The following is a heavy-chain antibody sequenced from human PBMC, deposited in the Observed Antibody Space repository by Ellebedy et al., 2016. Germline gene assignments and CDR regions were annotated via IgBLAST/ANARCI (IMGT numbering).Heavy chain of an antibody. J-gene: IGHJ4*02. V-gene: IGHV1-24*01. Sequence: ASVKVSXXVSGYTLTELSMHWVRQAPGKGLEWMGGFDPEDVETIYAQKFQDRVTMTEDTSTDTAYMELSSLRSEDTAVYYCATSGSYGYFDYWGQGTLVTVSS. CDR1: GYTLTELS. CDR2: FDPEDVET. D-gene: IGHD1-26*01. CDR3: ATSGSYGYFDY.